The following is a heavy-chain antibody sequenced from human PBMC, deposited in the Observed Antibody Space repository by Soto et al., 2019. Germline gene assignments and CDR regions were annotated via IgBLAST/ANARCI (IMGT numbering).Heavy chain of an antibody. J-gene: IGHJ4*02. V-gene: IGHV2-5*02. CDR1: GFSLRTSGVG. CDR3: AHQYLDSSGYYSFFDY. Sequence: QITLKESGPTLVKPTQTLTLTCTFSGFSLRTSGVGVGWTRQPPGKALEWLALIYWDDDKRYSPSLKSRLTNTKDTSKNQVVLTMTNMDPVDTATYYCAHQYLDSSGYYSFFDYWGQGTLVTVSS. D-gene: IGHD3-22*01. CDR2: IYWDDDK.